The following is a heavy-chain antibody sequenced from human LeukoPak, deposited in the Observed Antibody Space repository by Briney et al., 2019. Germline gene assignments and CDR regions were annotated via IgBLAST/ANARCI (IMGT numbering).Heavy chain of an antibody. CDR1: GDSVSSSY. Sequence: SETLSLTCTVSGDSVSSSYWNWIRQPPGKGLEWIGYIYYSGSANYNPSLKSRVTISVDTSKNQFSLKLSSMTAADTAVYYCARGVKAETWGQGTLVTVSS. J-gene: IGHJ5*02. D-gene: IGHD2-15*01. V-gene: IGHV4-59*02. CDR2: IYYSGSA. CDR3: ARGVKAET.